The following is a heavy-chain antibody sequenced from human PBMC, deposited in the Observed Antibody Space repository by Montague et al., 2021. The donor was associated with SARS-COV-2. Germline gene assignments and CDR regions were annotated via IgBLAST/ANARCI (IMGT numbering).Heavy chain of an antibody. CDR1: GESFSGYY. D-gene: IGHD3-22*01. CDR2: INHRGRT. CDR3: ARGYQGTTMIVVVMVGEQYYFDY. V-gene: IGHV4-34*01. J-gene: IGHJ4*02. Sequence: SETLSPTCAVYGESFSGYYWTWIRQPPGKGLEWIGEINHRGRTKYNPSLKSRVTISVDTAKNQFSLRLSSVTAADTAVYYCARGYQGTTMIVVVMVGEQYYFDYWGQGTLVSVSS.